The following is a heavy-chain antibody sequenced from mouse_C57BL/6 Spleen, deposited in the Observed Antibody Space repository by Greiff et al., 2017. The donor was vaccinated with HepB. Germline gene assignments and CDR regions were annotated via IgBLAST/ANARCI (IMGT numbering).Heavy chain of an antibody. J-gene: IGHJ4*01. CDR1: GYTFTSYT. CDR2: INPSSGYT. V-gene: IGHV1-4*01. Sequence: QVQLQQSGAELASPGASVKMSCKASGYTFTSYTMHWVKQRPGQGLEWIGYINPSSGYTKYNQKFKDKATLTADKSSSTAYMQLSSLTSEDSAVYYCAKYGYYAMDYWGQGTSVTVSS. CDR3: AKYGYYAMDY. D-gene: IGHD1-1*02.